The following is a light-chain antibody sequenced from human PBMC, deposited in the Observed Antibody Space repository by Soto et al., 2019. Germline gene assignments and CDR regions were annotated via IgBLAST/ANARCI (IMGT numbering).Light chain of an antibody. Sequence: QSVLTQSPSASASLGASVKLTCTLSSGHSSYAIAWHQQQPEKGPRYLMKLNSDGSHSKGDGIPDRFSGSSSGAERYLTISRLQSEDEADSYGQAWGTGIVVLGGGTKLTVL. CDR3: QAWGTGIVV. J-gene: IGLJ2*01. CDR2: LNSDGSH. CDR1: SGHSSYA. V-gene: IGLV4-69*01.